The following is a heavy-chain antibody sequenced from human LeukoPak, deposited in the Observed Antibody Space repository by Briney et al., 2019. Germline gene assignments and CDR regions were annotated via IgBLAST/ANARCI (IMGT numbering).Heavy chain of an antibody. J-gene: IGHJ6*03. CDR2: INHSGST. V-gene: IGHV4-34*01. CDR1: GGSFSAYY. CDR3: ARHLPEIVVVPAATPPGVYMDV. Sequence: SETLSLTCAVYGGSFSAYYWSWIRQPPGKGLEWIGEINHSGSTYYNPSLKSRVTISVDTSKNQFSLKLSSVTAADTAVYYCARHLPEIVVVPAATPPGVYMDVWGKGTTVTVSS. D-gene: IGHD2-2*01.